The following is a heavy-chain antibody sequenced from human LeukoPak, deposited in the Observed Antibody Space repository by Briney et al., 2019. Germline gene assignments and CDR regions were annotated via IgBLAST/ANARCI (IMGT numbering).Heavy chain of an antibody. J-gene: IGHJ2*01. V-gene: IGHV3-21*01. Sequence: GSLRLSCAASGFTFSSYSMNWVRQAPGKGLEWVSSISSSSYIYYADSAKGRFTISRDNAKNSLYLQMNSLRAEDTAVYYCARDSSSSLYWYFDLWGRGTLVTVSS. CDR3: ARDSSSSLYWYFDL. D-gene: IGHD6-6*01. CDR2: ISSSSYI. CDR1: GFTFSSYS.